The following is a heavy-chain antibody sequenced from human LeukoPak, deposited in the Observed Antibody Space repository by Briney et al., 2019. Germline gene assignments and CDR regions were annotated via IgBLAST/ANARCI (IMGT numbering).Heavy chain of an antibody. CDR1: GFTFRNYA. CDR2: ISGSGSST. CDR3: AKGSGYDLYYYGMDV. Sequence: GGSLRLSCVASGFTFRNYAMTWVRQAPGKGLEWVSTISGSGSSTYYADSVKGRFTISRDDSKNTLYLQLNSLRAEDTAVYYCAKGSGYDLYYYGMDVWGQGTTVTVSS. J-gene: IGHJ6*02. D-gene: IGHD5-12*01. V-gene: IGHV3-23*01.